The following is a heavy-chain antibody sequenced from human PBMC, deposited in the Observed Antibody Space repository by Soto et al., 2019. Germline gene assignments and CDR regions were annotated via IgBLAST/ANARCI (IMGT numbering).Heavy chain of an antibody. D-gene: IGHD6-19*01. CDR3: ASAEAVADPFDY. V-gene: IGHV3-66*01. CDR1: GFTVSSNY. J-gene: IGHJ4*02. Sequence: EVQLVESGGGLVQPGGSLRLSCAASGFTVSSNYMSWVRQAPGKGLEWVSVIYSGGSTYYADSVKGRFTISRDNSKNMLYLQMNSLRAEDTAVYYCASAEAVADPFDYWGQGTLVTVSS. CDR2: IYSGGST.